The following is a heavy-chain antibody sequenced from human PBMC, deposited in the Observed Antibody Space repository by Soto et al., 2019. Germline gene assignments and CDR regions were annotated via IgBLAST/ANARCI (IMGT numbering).Heavy chain of an antibody. J-gene: IGHJ5*02. CDR2: MNPYSGNT. Sequence: QVKLVQSGAEVKKPVDSVKVSCKASGYTFSDYDINWVRQAAGQGLEWMGWMNPYSGNTGYAQKFQGRVTMTTDTSITTAYLELSSLTFDDTAIYSCARGRFRRTWFGPWGQGTLVTVSS. CDR3: ARGRFRRTWFGP. CDR1: GYTFSDYD. V-gene: IGHV1-8*01. D-gene: IGHD3-16*01.